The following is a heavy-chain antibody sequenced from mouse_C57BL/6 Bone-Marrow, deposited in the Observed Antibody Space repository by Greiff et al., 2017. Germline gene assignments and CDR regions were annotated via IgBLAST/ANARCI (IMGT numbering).Heavy chain of an antibody. V-gene: IGHV5-4*03. CDR2: ISDGGSYT. CDR1: GFTFSSYA. Sequence: EVKVVESGGGLVKPGGSLKLSCAASGFTFSSYAMSWVRQTPEKRLEWVATISDGGSYTYYPENVKGRFTISRDNAKNNLYLQMSHLKSEDTAMYYCARSLTTVVDYYAMDYWGQGTSVTVSS. J-gene: IGHJ4*01. D-gene: IGHD1-1*01. CDR3: ARSLTTVVDYYAMDY.